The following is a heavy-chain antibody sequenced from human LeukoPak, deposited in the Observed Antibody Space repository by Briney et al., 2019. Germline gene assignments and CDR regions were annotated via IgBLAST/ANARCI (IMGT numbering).Heavy chain of an antibody. CDR2: IDTDGSST. CDR1: GFTFSTYW. CDR3: SRVGGSSDFDY. D-gene: IGHD3-10*01. J-gene: IGHJ4*02. Sequence: GGSLRLSCAASGFTFSTYWMHWVRQAPGKGLVWVSRIDTDGSSTTYADSVKGRFTISRDNAKNTLYLQMNSLRAEDTAVYYCSRVGGSSDFDYWGQGTLVTVSS. V-gene: IGHV3-74*01.